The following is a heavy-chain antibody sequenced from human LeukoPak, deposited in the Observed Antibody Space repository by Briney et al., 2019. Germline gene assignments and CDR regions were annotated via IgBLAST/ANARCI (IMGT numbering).Heavy chain of an antibody. J-gene: IGHJ6*03. CDR1: GGSFSGYY. CDR3: ARGPLGYGDYLYYYYMDV. Sequence: SETLSLTCAVYGGSFSGYYWSWIRQPPGKGLEWIGEINHSGSTNYNPSLKSRVTISVDTSKNQFSLKLSSVTAADTAVYYCARGPLGYGDYLYYYYMDVWGKGTTVTVSS. V-gene: IGHV4-34*01. CDR2: INHSGST. D-gene: IGHD4-17*01.